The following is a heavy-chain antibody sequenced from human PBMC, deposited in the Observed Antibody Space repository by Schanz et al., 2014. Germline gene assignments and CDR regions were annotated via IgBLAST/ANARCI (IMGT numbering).Heavy chain of an antibody. CDR1: GFTFSTTC. CDR3: SADLAAVDYDAIGL. CDR2: IKSKVDGGAT. D-gene: IGHD6-19*01. V-gene: IGHV3-15*01. Sequence: EVQLVESGGGLIKPGGSLRLSCLASGFTFSTTCMNWVRQAPGKGLEWVGRIKSKVDGGATDNAAPVQGRFTISRDDSKNTLHLQMNSLKTEDTAVDYCSADLAAVDYDAIGLWGQGTMVTVSS. J-gene: IGHJ3*01.